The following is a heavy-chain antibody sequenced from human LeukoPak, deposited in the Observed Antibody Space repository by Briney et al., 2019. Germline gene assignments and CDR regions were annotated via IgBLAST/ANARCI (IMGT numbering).Heavy chain of an antibody. CDR3: AREREPYGSGSYFVTNWFGP. J-gene: IGHJ5*02. CDR2: INPNSGGT. D-gene: IGHD3-10*01. V-gene: IGHV1-2*02. CDR1: GYTFTGYY. Sequence: ASVKVSCKASGYTFTGYYMHWVRQAPGQGLEWMGWINPNSGGTNYAQKFQGRFTMTRDTSISTAYMELSRLRSDDTAVYYCAREREPYGSGSYFVTNWFGPWGQGTLVTVSS.